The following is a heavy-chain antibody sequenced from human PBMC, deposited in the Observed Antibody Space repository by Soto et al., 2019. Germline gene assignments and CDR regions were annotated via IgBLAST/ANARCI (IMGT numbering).Heavy chain of an antibody. D-gene: IGHD3-10*01. J-gene: IGHJ6*03. V-gene: IGHV3-15*01. CDR2: IKSKTDGGTT. Sequence: GGSLRLSCAASGFTFSNAWMSWVRQAPGKGLEWVGRIKSKTDGGTTDYAAPVKGRFTISRDDSKNTLYLQMNSLKTEETAVYYCTTVNLWFGEYPNYYYYMDVWGKGTTVTVSS. CDR1: GFTFSNAW. CDR3: TTVNLWFGEYPNYYYYMDV.